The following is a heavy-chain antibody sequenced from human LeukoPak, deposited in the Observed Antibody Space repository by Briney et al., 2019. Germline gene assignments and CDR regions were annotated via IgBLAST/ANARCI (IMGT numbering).Heavy chain of an antibody. J-gene: IGHJ6*02. Sequence: GASVKVSCKASGYSFTDYYIHWVRQAPGQGLEWMAWISPKSGGTNYAQRFQGRVTMTRDMSTSTAYMELSSLRSDDTAVYYCARTREDLEVVIAAENAMDVWGQGTTVTVSS. CDR3: ARTREDLEVVIAAENAMDV. D-gene: IGHD2-15*01. CDR2: ISPKSGGT. V-gene: IGHV1-2*02. CDR1: GYSFTDYY.